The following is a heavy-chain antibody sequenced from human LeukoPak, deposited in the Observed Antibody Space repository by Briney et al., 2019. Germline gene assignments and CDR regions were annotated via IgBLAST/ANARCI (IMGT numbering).Heavy chain of an antibody. CDR2: IYPGDSDT. V-gene: IGHV5-51*01. Sequence: GESLKISCKGSGYSFTSYWIGWVRQMPGEGLEWMGIIYPGDSDTRYSPSFQGQVTISADKSISTAYLQWSSLKASDTAMYYCARLGYYDSGGYYPPYYFDYWGQGTLVTVSS. J-gene: IGHJ4*02. CDR1: GYSFTSYW. D-gene: IGHD3-22*01. CDR3: ARLGYYDSGGYYPPYYFDY.